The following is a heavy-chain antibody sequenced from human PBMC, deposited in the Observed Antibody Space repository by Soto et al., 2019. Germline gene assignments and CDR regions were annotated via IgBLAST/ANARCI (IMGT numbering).Heavy chain of an antibody. D-gene: IGHD6-13*01. Sequence: GPSRKISCKASAYSFTSYWIGWVRQMPGKGLEWMGIIYPGDSDTRYSPSFQGQVTISADKSISTAYLQWSSLKSSDTAMYDCARPIASAGWFDPWGKGTRGTVAS. CDR1: AYSFTSYW. CDR2: IYPGDSDT. V-gene: IGHV5-51*01. CDR3: ARPIASAGWFDP. J-gene: IGHJ5*02.